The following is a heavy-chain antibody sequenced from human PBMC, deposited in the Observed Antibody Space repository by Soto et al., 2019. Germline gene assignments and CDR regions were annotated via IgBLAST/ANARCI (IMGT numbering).Heavy chain of an antibody. V-gene: IGHV3-23*01. Sequence: PGGSLRLSCTASGFNFRTYAMTWFRQAPGKGLEWVSAISGSAGTFYATSVKGRVTISRDNSRSTVYLQMHSLRAEDSAIYYCAKEKDYDFNWGSDRFTSHYWGRGTLVTVSS. J-gene: IGHJ4*02. CDR1: GFNFRTYA. CDR2: ISGSAGT. D-gene: IGHD3-16*02. CDR3: AKEKDYDFNWGSDRFTSHY.